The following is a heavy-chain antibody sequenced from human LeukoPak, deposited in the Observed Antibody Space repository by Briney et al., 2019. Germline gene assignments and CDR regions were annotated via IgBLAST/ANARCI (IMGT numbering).Heavy chain of an antibody. CDR1: GFTFSSYA. V-gene: IGHV3-23*01. J-gene: IGHJ4*02. CDR3: ANFDFWSGYRLRDY. D-gene: IGHD3-3*01. CDR2: ISGSGGST. Sequence: TGGSLRLSCAASGFTFSSYAMSWVRQAPGKGLEWVSAISGSGGSTYYADSVKGRFTIFRDNSKNTLYLQMNSLRAEDTAVYYRANFDFWSGYRLRDYWDQGTLVTVSS.